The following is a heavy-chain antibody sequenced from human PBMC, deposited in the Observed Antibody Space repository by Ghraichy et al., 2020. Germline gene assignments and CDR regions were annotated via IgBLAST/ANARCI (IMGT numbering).Heavy chain of an antibody. CDR2: ISWDGGST. D-gene: IGHD2-2*01. J-gene: IGHJ6*02. V-gene: IGHV3-43*01. CDR3: AKDSVPAAKHNYYGMDV. CDR1: GFTFDDYT. Sequence: GGSLRLSCAASGFTFDDYTMHWVRQAPGKGLEWVSLISWDGGSTYYADSVKGRFTISRDNSKNSLYLQMNSLRTEDTALYYCAKDSVPAAKHNYYGMDVWGQGTTVTVSS.